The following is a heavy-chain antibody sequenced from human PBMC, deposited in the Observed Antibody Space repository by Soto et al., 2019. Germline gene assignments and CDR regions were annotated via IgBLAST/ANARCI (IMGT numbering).Heavy chain of an antibody. CDR1: GGSISSYS. CDR3: ARRMVDYYYVMDV. CDR2: IYNSGST. J-gene: IGHJ6*02. V-gene: IGHV4-59*01. Sequence: SETLSLTCTVSGGSISSYSWSWIRQPPGRRLEWIGFIYNSGSTNYNPSLKSRVTMSVDTSKNQFSLKLSSVTAADTAVYYCARRMVDYYYVMDVWGQGTTVTVSS. D-gene: IGHD3-10*01.